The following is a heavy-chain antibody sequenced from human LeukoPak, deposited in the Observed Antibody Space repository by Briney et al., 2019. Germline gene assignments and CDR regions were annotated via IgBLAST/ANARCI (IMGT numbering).Heavy chain of an antibody. CDR3: ASRSYGLFEY. D-gene: IGHD3-10*01. CDR1: GFNFTSYW. CDR2: IKQEGSEK. Sequence: PPGGSLRLSCAASGFNFTSYWMSWVRQAPGKGLEWVANIKQEGSEKYYVDSVKGRFTISRDNAKNSLYLQMNSLRAEDTAVYYCASRSYGLFEYWGQGTLVTVSS. V-gene: IGHV3-7*01. J-gene: IGHJ4*02.